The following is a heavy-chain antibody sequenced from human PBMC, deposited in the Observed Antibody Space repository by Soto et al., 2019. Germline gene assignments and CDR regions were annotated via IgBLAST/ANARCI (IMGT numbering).Heavy chain of an antibody. Sequence: ASVKVSCKASGYTFTSYGISWVRQAPGQGLEWMGWISAYNGNTNYAQKLQGRVTMTTDTSTSTAYMELRSLRSDDTAVYYCATHDGGYSGSEDDAFDIWGQGTMVTVSS. V-gene: IGHV1-18*01. J-gene: IGHJ3*02. CDR1: GYTFTSYG. D-gene: IGHD5-12*01. CDR3: ATHDGGYSGSEDDAFDI. CDR2: ISAYNGNT.